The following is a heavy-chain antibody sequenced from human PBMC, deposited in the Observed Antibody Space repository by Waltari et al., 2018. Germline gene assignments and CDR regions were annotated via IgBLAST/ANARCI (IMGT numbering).Heavy chain of an antibody. CDR2: IYDSGST. V-gene: IGHV4-39*01. J-gene: IGHJ4*02. Sequence: QLQLQESGPGLVKPSATLSLTCTVSGGSIGSGTYSWGGIRQPPGKGLEYIAHIYDSGSTHYHPSLRSRAAISVDPSKNQFSLMLTSVTVADTAVYFCVRLLRGAAGFWGQGTLVTVSS. CDR3: VRLLRGAAGF. CDR1: GGSIGSGTYS. D-gene: IGHD6-13*01.